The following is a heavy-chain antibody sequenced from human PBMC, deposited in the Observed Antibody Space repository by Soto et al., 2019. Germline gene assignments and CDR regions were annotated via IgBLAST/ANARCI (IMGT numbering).Heavy chain of an antibody. J-gene: IGHJ5*02. CDR1: GYTFSGHA. CDR3: GRDQSGTGYYVDWFDP. Sequence: QVHFVQSGAEVKKPGASVKVSCKASGYTFSGHAIHWLRQAPGQRPEWRGWINAGNSKTYYSEKFEGRVTFTRDTVATTVNMELTSLTSEDPAVYYCGRDQSGTGYYVDWFDPWGQGTLVTVSS. D-gene: IGHD3-10*02. CDR2: INAGNSKT. V-gene: IGHV1-3*01.